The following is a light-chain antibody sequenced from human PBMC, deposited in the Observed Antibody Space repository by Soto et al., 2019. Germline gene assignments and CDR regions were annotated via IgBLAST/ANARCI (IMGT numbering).Light chain of an antibody. CDR1: QDISNY. CDR3: QQYDNLPIT. J-gene: IGKJ4*01. CDR2: DAS. Sequence: DIQMTQSPSSLSASVGDRVTITCQASQDISNYLNWYQQKPGKAPKLLIYDASNLETGVPSRFSESGSGTNFTFTITSLQPEDIATYYCQQYDNLPITFGGGPKVEIK. V-gene: IGKV1-33*01.